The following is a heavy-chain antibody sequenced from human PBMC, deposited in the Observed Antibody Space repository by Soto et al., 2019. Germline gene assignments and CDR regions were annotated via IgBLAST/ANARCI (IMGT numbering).Heavy chain of an antibody. CDR1: GFTFSSYG. CDR3: AKVRYRAAAGTDY. J-gene: IGHJ4*02. Sequence: PGGSLRLSCAASGFTFSSYGMHWVRQAPGKGLEWVAVISYDGSNKYYADSVKGRFTISRDNSKNTLYLQMNSLRAEDTAVYYCAKVRYRAAAGTDYWGQGTLVTVSS. CDR2: ISYDGSNK. D-gene: IGHD6-13*01. V-gene: IGHV3-30*18.